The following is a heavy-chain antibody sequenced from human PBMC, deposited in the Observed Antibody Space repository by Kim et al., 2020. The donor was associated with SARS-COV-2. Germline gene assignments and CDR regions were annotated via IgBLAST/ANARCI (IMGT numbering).Heavy chain of an antibody. V-gene: IGHV3-30*04. J-gene: IGHJ6*02. D-gene: IGHD5-18*01. CDR3: ARDVRIQLWLYYYGMDV. Sequence: GGSLRLSCAASGFTFSSYAMHWVRQAPGKGLEWVAVISYDGSNKYYADSVKGRFTISRDNSKNTLYLQMNSLRAEDTAVYYCARDVRIQLWLYYYGMDVWGQGTTLSLSS. CDR2: ISYDGSNK. CDR1: GFTFSSYA.